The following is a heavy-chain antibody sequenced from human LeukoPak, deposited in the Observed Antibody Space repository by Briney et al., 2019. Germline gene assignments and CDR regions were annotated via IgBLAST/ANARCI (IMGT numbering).Heavy chain of an antibody. CDR2: IYYSGST. Sequence: SETLSLTCTVSGGSISSSSYYWGWIRQPPGKGLEWIGSIYYSGSTYYNPSLKSRVTISVDTSKNQFSLKLSSVTAADTAVYYCVKDIRGYSGSDPTDYWGQGTLVTVSS. D-gene: IGHD5-12*01. CDR3: VKDIRGYSGSDPTDY. CDR1: GGSISSSSYY. J-gene: IGHJ4*02. V-gene: IGHV4-39*02.